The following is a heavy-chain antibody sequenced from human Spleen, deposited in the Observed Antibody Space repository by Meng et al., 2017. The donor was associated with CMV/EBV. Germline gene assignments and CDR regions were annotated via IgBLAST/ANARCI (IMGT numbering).Heavy chain of an antibody. V-gene: IGHV4-34*01. D-gene: IGHD4-11*01. J-gene: IGHJ6*02. CDR1: GGSFSGYY. CDR3: ARGRTTRYYYYGMDV. CDR2: INHSGST. Sequence: GSLRLSCAVYGGSFSGYYWSWIRQPPGKGLEWIGEINHSGSTNYNPSLKSRVTISVDTSKNQFSLKLSSVTAADTAVYYCARGRTTRYYYYGMDVWGQGTTVTVSS.